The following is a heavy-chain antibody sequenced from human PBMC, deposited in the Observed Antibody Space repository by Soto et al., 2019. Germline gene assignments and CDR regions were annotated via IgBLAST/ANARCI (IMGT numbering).Heavy chain of an antibody. J-gene: IGHJ5*02. CDR3: ARESSNIVVVPAAASFDP. D-gene: IGHD2-2*01. CDR2: INHSGST. CDR1: GGSFSGYY. Sequence: QVQLQQWGAGLLKPSETLSLTCAVYGGSFSGYYWSWIRQPPGKGLEWMGEINHSGSTNYNPSLKSRVTISVDTSKNQFSLKLSSVTASDTAVYYCARESSNIVVVPAAASFDPWGQGTLVTVSS. V-gene: IGHV4-34*01.